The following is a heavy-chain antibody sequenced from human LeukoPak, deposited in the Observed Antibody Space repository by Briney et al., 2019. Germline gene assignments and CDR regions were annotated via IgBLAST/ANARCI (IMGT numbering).Heavy chain of an antibody. Sequence: SETLSLTCAVYGGSFSGYYWSWIRQPPGKELEWNGEINHSGSTNYNPSLKSRITISVDTSKNQFSLKLSSVTAAGTAVYYCARGRGIAAAGTSLDYWGQGSLVTVSS. V-gene: IGHV4-34*01. CDR1: GGSFSGYY. CDR3: ARGRGIAAAGTSLDY. D-gene: IGHD6-13*01. J-gene: IGHJ4*02. CDR2: INHSGST.